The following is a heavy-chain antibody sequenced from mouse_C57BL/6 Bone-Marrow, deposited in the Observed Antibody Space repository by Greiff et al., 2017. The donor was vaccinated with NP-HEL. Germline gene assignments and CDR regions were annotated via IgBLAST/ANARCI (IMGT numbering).Heavy chain of an antibody. CDR3: ARFSLLFYYFDY. D-gene: IGHD2-10*01. V-gene: IGHV1-18*01. Sequence: EVQLQQSGPELVKPGASVKIPCKASGYTFTDYNMDWVKQSHGKSLEWIGDINPNNGGTIYNQKFKGKATLTVDKSSSTAYMELRSLTSEDTAVYYCARFSLLFYYFDYWGQGTTLTVSS. CDR2: INPNNGGT. CDR1: GYTFTDYN. J-gene: IGHJ2*01.